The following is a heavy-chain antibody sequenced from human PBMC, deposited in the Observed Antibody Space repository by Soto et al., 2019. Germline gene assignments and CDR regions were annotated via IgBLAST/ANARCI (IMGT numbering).Heavy chain of an antibody. J-gene: IGHJ2*01. Sequence: QVQLVQSGAEVKKPGSSVKVSCKASGGTFSSYAISWVRQAPGQGLVWMGGIIPIFGTANYAQKFQGRVTMTADESTSTAYVERSSLRSEDTAVYYCERVDYGVRRGWYFDLWGRGTLVTVSS. D-gene: IGHD4-17*01. V-gene: IGHV1-69*01. CDR1: GGTFSSYA. CDR2: IIPIFGTA. CDR3: ERVDYGVRRGWYFDL.